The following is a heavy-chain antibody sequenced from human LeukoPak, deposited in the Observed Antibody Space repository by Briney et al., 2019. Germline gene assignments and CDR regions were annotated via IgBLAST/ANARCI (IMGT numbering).Heavy chain of an antibody. CDR3: ARKNDFDI. Sequence: SETLSLTCTVSGGSNSSDHWNWIRQPPGKGLEWIGCIYYSGSTYYNPSLKSRVTISVDMSKSQFSLRLTSVTAADTAVYYCARKNDFDIWGQGTLVTVSS. V-gene: IGHV4-59*01. CDR1: GGSNSSDH. J-gene: IGHJ3*02. D-gene: IGHD2/OR15-2a*01. CDR2: IYYSGST.